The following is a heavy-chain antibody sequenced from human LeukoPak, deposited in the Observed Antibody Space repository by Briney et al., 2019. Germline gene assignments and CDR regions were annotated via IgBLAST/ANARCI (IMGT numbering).Heavy chain of an antibody. Sequence: SQTLSLTCTVSGGSISSYYWSWIRQPPGKGLEWLGYIYYSGSTNYNPSLKSRVTISVDTSKNQFSLKLSSVTAADTAVYYCARGLLVAATFSPWFDPWGQGTLVTVSS. CDR1: GGSISSYY. CDR2: IYYSGST. CDR3: ARGLLVAATFSPWFDP. V-gene: IGHV4-59*08. D-gene: IGHD2-15*01. J-gene: IGHJ5*02.